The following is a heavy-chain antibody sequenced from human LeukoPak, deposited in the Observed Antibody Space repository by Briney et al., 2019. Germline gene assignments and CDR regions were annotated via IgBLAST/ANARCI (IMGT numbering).Heavy chain of an antibody. CDR2: IYYSGST. Sequence: SEALSLTCTVSGGSISSYYWSWIRQPPGKGLEWIGYIYYSGSTNYNPSLKSRVTISVDTSKNQFSLKLSSVTAADTAVYYCARDRGTYDFWSGPMEYWGQGTLVTVSS. J-gene: IGHJ4*02. CDR3: ARDRGTYDFWSGPMEY. CDR1: GGSISSYY. D-gene: IGHD3-3*01. V-gene: IGHV4-59*01.